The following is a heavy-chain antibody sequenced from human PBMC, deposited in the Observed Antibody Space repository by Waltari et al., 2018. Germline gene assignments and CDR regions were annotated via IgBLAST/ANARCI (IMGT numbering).Heavy chain of an antibody. V-gene: IGHV3-74*01. CDR2: ISSDGTTT. CDR1: GFTFSKSW. CDR3: APFPF. J-gene: IGHJ4*02. Sequence: EVQVVESGGGFVQPGGSLRLSCEVSGFTFSKSWRHWVRQAGGEGLMWVSGISSDGTTTHYADSVNGRFTISRDNAKNTLFLQMNSLRAEDTAMYYCAPFPFWGQGTLVTVSS.